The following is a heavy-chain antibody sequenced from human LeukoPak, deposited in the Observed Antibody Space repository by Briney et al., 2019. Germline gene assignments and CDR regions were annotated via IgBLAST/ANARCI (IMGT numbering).Heavy chain of an antibody. J-gene: IGHJ4*02. Sequence: PGRSLRLSCAASGFTFSSYAMSWVRQAPGKGLEWVSYISGSGDSTYYEDSVKGRFTISRDNSKNTLYLQMKSLRAEDTAVYYCAKSLPSWLQALDYRGQGTLVTVSS. CDR2: ISGSGDST. CDR1: GFTFSSYA. V-gene: IGHV3-23*01. D-gene: IGHD5-12*01. CDR3: AKSLPSWLQALDY.